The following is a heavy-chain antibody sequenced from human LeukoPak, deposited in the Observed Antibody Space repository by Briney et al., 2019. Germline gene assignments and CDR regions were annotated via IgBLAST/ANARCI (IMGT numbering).Heavy chain of an antibody. CDR3: ANERFSAAAGYFDY. D-gene: IGHD6-13*01. CDR2: ISGSGGST. Sequence: GGSLRLSCAASGFTFSSYAMSWVRQAPGKGLEGVSAISGSGGSTYYADSVRGRFTISRDNSKNTLYLQMNSLRAEDKAVYYCANERFSAAAGYFDYWGQGTLVTVSS. V-gene: IGHV3-23*01. CDR1: GFTFSSYA. J-gene: IGHJ4*02.